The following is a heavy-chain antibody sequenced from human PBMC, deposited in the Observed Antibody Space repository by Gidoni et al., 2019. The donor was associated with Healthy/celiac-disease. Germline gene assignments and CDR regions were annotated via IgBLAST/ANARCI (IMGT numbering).Heavy chain of an antibody. Sequence: QLQLQESGPGLVKPSETLSLTCTVSGGSISSSSYYWGWIRQPPGKGLEWIGSIYYSGRTSYNPSLKSRVTISVDTSKNQFSLKLSSVTAADTAVYYCARVIVVGATFAAFDIWGQGTMVTVSS. J-gene: IGHJ3*02. CDR2: IYYSGRT. CDR1: GGSISSSSYY. CDR3: ARVIVVGATFAAFDI. D-gene: IGHD1-26*01. V-gene: IGHV4-39*07.